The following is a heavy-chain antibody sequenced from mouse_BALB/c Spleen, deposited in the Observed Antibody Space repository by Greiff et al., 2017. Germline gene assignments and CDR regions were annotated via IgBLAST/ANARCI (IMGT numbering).Heavy chain of an antibody. CDR2: ISTYYGDA. Sequence: VMLVESGAELVRPGVSVKISCKGSGYTFTDYAMHWVKQSHAKSLEWIGVISTYYGDASYNQKFKGKATMTVDKSSSTAYMELARLTSEDSAIYYCARRVDVGYAMDYWGQGTSVTVSS. CDR3: ARRVDVGYAMDY. J-gene: IGHJ4*01. CDR1: GYTFTDYA. V-gene: IGHV1S137*01.